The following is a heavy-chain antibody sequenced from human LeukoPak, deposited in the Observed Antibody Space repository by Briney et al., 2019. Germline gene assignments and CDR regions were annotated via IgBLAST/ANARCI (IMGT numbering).Heavy chain of an antibody. CDR1: GFTFSNYG. J-gene: IGHJ3*02. Sequence: GSLRLSFSASGFTFSNYGMHWVRQAPGKGLEWGAGIWYDGSNKYYADSVKGRFTISRDNSKNTLYLQMNSLRAEDTAVYYCARDYYDILTGSLDALDIWGQGTMVTVSS. V-gene: IGHV3-33*01. CDR3: ARDYYDILTGSLDALDI. D-gene: IGHD3-9*01. CDR2: IWYDGSNK.